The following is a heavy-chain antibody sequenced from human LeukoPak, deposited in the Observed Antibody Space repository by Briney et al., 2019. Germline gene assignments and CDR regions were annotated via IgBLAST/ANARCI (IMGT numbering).Heavy chain of an antibody. Sequence: PGGSLRLSCAASGFTFSSYSMNWVRQAPGKGLEWVSYISSSSSTIYYADSVKGRFTISRDNAKNSLYLQMNSLRAEDTAVYYRARSYGGYDMDVWGKGTTVTVSS. V-gene: IGHV3-48*01. CDR3: ARSYGGYDMDV. CDR1: GFTFSSYS. J-gene: IGHJ6*03. D-gene: IGHD4-23*01. CDR2: ISSSSSTI.